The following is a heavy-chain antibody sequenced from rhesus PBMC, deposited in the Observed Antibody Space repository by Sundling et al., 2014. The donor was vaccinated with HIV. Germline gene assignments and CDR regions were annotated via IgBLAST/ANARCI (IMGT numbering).Heavy chain of an antibody. CDR3: VRDSNYASGHYTVAY. CDR1: GFTFSTYG. D-gene: IGHD3-28*01. V-gene: IGHV3-136*01. Sequence: EVQLVESGGGLVQPGGSLRLSCTASGFTFSTYGMTWVRQAPGKGLEWVSSISGTTTYIYYADSVKGRFTISRDNAKNSLSLQMNSLRAEDTAIYYCVRDSNYASGHYTVAYWGQGVLVTVSS. J-gene: IGHJ4*01. CDR2: ISGTTTYI.